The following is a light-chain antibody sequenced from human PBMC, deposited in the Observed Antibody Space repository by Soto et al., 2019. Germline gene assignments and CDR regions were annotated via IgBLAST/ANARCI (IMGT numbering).Light chain of an antibody. V-gene: IGKV3-20*01. CDR2: GAS. Sequence: EIVLTQSPGTLSLSPGERATLSCRASQSVSSSYLAWYQQKPGQAPRLLIYGASSRATGIPDRFSGSGSATDFTLIISRLAPEDFAVNYCQQYGGSLPYTFDQGTKLDIK. CDR1: QSVSSSY. CDR3: QQYGGSLPYT. J-gene: IGKJ2*01.